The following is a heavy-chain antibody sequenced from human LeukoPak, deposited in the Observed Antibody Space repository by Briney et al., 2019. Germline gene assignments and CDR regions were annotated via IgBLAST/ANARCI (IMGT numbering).Heavy chain of an antibody. CDR1: GYTFTDYT. Sequence: APVKVSCKASGYTFTDYTLHWVRQAPGQRLEWMGWINAGNGNTQSSQKFQGRVTFTRDTSASTAYMELSSLRFEDTAMYFCARTFVFYFGSGKHVLPGVFDYWGQGTLVTISS. D-gene: IGHD3-10*01. CDR2: INAGNGNT. CDR3: ARTFVFYFGSGKHVLPGVFDY. V-gene: IGHV1-3*01. J-gene: IGHJ4*01.